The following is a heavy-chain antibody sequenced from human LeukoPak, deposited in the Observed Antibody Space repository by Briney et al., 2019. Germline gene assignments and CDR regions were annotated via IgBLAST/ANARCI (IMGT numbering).Heavy chain of an antibody. D-gene: IGHD3-10*01. J-gene: IGHJ4*02. V-gene: IGHV4-34*01. CDR1: GGSFSGYY. CDR3: ARGQRGGSGSYRY. CDR2: INHSGST. Sequence: SETLSLTCAVYGGSFSGYYWSWIRQPPGKGLEWIGEINHSGSTNHNPSLKSRVTISVDTSKNQFSLKLSSVTAADTAVYYCARGQRGGSGSYRYWGQGTLVTVSS.